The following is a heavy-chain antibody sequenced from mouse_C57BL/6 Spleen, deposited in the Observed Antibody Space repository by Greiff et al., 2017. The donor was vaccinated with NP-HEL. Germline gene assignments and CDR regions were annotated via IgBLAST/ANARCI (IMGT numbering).Heavy chain of an antibody. D-gene: IGHD2-4*01. J-gene: IGHJ4*01. CDR1: GYTFTSYW. CDR3: ANYDYGGAMDY. V-gene: IGHV1-59*01. Sequence: VQLQQPGAELVRPGTSVKLSCKASGYTFTSYWMHWVKQRPGQGLEWIGVIDPSDSYTNYNQKFKGKATLTVDTSSSTAYMQLSSLTSEDSAVYYCANYDYGGAMDYWGQGTSVTVSS. CDR2: IDPSDSYT.